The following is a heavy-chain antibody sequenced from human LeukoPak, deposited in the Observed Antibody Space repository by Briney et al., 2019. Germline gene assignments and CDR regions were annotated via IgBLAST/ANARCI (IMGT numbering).Heavy chain of an antibody. Sequence: ASVKVSCKASGYTSTRYDIVWVRQAPGQGLEWMGWISADNGNTYYAQHLQGRVTMTTDTSTSTTYMELRSLRSDDTAVYYCARKQSRIRTVTGGWFAPWGQGTLVTVSS. D-gene: IGHD4-23*01. CDR2: ISADNGNT. J-gene: IGHJ5*02. V-gene: IGHV1-18*01. CDR1: GYTSTRYD. CDR3: ARKQSRIRTVTGGWFAP.